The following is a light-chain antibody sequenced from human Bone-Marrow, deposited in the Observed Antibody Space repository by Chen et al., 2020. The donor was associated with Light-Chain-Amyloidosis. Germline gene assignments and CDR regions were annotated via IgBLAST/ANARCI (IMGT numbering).Light chain of an antibody. J-gene: IGLJ1*01. CDR1: SSDVGGDNH. CDR3: SSYTITNTLV. V-gene: IGLV2-14*01. Sequence: QSALTQPASVSGSPGQSITISCTGTSSDVGGDNHVSWYQQHPDKAPKLMIYEVTNRPSWVPDRFSGSKSDNTASLTRSGLQTEDEADYFCSSYTITNTLVFGSGTRVTVL. CDR2: EVT.